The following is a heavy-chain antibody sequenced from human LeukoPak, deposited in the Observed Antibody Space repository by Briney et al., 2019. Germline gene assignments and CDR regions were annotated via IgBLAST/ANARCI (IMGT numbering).Heavy chain of an antibody. CDR2: ISDYI. D-gene: IGHD1-26*01. CDR1: GFSFSSYS. V-gene: IGHV3-21*01. Sequence: GGSLRLSCAASGFSFSSYSMNWVRQAPGKGLEWLSSISDYIYDADSLKGRFSISRDNAKKSLYLQMNSRRAEDTAVYYCARGHSGSYQGTDAFDIWGQGTMVTVSS. CDR3: ARGHSGSYQGTDAFDI. J-gene: IGHJ3*02.